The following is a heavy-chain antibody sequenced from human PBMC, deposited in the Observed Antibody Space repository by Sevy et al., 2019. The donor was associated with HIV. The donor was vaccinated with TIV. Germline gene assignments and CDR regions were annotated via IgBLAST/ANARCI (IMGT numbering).Heavy chain of an antibody. Sequence: ASVKVSCKDSGGTFSSYAISWVRQAPGQGLEWMGGIIPIFGTENYAQKFQGRVTITADESTSTAYMELSSLRSEDTAVYYCARAAVGYYDSSRYPDAAWWFDPWGQGTLVTVSS. CDR1: GGTFSSYA. J-gene: IGHJ5*02. D-gene: IGHD3-22*01. CDR2: IIPIFGTE. V-gene: IGHV1-69*13. CDR3: ARAAVGYYDSSRYPDAAWWFDP.